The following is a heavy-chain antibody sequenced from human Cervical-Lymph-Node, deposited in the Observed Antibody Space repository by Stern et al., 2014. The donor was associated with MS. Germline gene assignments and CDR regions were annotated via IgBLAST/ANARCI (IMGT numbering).Heavy chain of an antibody. CDR1: GGSISSSSYY. V-gene: IGHV4-39*01. CDR3: ARWAYSSGWYNWFDP. CDR2: LYYSGST. J-gene: IGHJ5*02. Sequence: VQLEESGPGLVKPSETLSLTCTVSGGSISSSSYYWGWIRQPPGKGLEWIGSLYYSGSTYYKPSLKRRVPISVDTSKNQFYLQMSSVTAADTAVYYCARWAYSSGWYNWFDPWGQGTLVTVSS. D-gene: IGHD3-22*01.